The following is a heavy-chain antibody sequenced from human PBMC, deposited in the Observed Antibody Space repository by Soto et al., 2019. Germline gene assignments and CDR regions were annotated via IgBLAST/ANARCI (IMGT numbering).Heavy chain of an antibody. CDR3: ARVRDYIWGSYRGTFDY. V-gene: IGHV4-59*01. Sequence: QVQLQESGPLLVKPSETLTLTCTVPGGSNSSNYWSWIRPPPGKGLEWFGYIYYSGSTNYDPSLKSRVTISVDTSKNQFSLKLSSVTAADTAVYYCARVRDYIWGSYRGTFDYWGQGTLVTVSS. CDR2: IYYSGST. D-gene: IGHD3-16*02. CDR1: GGSNSSNY. J-gene: IGHJ4*02.